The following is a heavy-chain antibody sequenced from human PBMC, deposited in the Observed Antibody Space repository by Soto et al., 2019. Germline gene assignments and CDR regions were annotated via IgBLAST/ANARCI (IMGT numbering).Heavy chain of an antibody. CDR3: ARWRSRGLDY. J-gene: IGHJ4*02. CDR2: INHSGST. CDR1: GGSFSGYY. Sequence: SETLSLTCAVYGGSFSGYYWSWIRQPPGKGLEWIGEINHSGSTNYNPSLKSRVTISVDTSKNQFSLKLSSVTAAGTAVYYCARWRSRGLDYWGQGTLVTVSS. V-gene: IGHV4-34*01. D-gene: IGHD2-2*01.